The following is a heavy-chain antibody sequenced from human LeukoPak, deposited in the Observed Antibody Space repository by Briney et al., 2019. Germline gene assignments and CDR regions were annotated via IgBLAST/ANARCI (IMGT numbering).Heavy chain of an antibody. Sequence: GGSLRLSCAASGFIFSNYAMSWVRQAPGKGLEWVSTISNGGGSAYYADSVKGRFSISRDNSKNTLYLQMDSLRGEDTAVYYCAKDFRIGYSAHFDYWGQGALVTVSS. CDR3: AKDFRIGYSAHFDY. V-gene: IGHV3-23*01. J-gene: IGHJ4*02. CDR2: ISNGGGSA. CDR1: GFIFSNYA. D-gene: IGHD2-21*01.